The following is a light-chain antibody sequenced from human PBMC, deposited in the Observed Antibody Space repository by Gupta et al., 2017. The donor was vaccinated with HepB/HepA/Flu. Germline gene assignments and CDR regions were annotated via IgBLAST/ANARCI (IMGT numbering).Light chain of an antibody. Sequence: DIQITQSPSTLSASVGDRVTITCRASHNINRWLAWYQQKPGKAPKLLISETSDLQGGVPSRFSGSGSGTEFTLTISRLQPDDFAIYYCQQHGSYPLTFGGGTKVETK. J-gene: IGKJ4*01. CDR1: HNINRW. CDR3: QQHGSYPLT. V-gene: IGKV1-5*03. CDR2: ETS.